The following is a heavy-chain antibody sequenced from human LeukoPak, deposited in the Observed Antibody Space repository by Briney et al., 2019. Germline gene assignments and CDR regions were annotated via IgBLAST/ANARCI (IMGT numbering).Heavy chain of an antibody. J-gene: IGHJ4*02. CDR1: GFTFSSYG. CDR3: AREVVGLDY. CDR2: ISSSGTTI. Sequence: PGGSLRLSCAASGFTFSSYGMIWARQGPGKGLEWVSYISSSGTTIKYADSVRGRFTISRDNAKKSLYLQMDSLRAEDTAIFYCAREVVGLDYWGQGTLVTVSS. V-gene: IGHV3-48*01. D-gene: IGHD3/OR15-3a*01.